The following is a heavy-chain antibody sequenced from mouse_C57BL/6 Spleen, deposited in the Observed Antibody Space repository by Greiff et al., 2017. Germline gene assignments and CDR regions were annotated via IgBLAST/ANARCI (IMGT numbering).Heavy chain of an antibody. CDR1: GYTFTDYY. D-gene: IGHD3-1*01. CDR3: ARRGFYFDY. V-gene: IGHV1-26*01. Sequence: EVQLQQSGPELVKPGASVKISCKASGYTFTDYYMNWVKQSHGKSLEWIGDINPNNGGTSYNQKFKGKATLTVDTSSSTAYMELRSLTSEDSAVYYCARRGFYFDYWGQGTTRTVSS. J-gene: IGHJ2*01. CDR2: INPNNGGT.